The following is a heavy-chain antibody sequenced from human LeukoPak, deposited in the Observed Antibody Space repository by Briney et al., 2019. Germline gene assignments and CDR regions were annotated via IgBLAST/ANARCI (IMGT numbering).Heavy chain of an antibody. CDR3: ALSSPYYYYGMDV. Sequence: SETLSHTCAVYGGSFSGYYWSWIRQPPGKGLEWIGEINHSGSTNYNPSLKSRVTISVDTSKNQFSLKLSSVTAADTAVYYCALSSPYYYYGMDVWGQGTTVTVSS. V-gene: IGHV4-34*01. CDR1: GGSFSGYY. J-gene: IGHJ6*02. CDR2: INHSGST.